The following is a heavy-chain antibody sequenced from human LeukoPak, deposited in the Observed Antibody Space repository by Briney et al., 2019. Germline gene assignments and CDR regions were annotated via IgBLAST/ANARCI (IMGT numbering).Heavy chain of an antibody. D-gene: IGHD4-17*01. CDR1: GGSISSGDYY. CDR3: ARSIASGDYVDY. Sequence: SQTPSLTCTVSGGSISSGDYYWGWIRQPPGEGLGWIGYIYYSGSTSYNPSLKSRVAISVDTSKNPCSLKLSSVPAADTAVYYCARSIASGDYVDYWGQGTLVTVSS. V-gene: IGHV4-30-4*01. CDR2: IYYSGST. J-gene: IGHJ4*02.